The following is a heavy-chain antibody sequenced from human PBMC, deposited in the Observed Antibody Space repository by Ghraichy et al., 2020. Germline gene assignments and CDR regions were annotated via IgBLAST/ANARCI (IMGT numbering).Heavy chain of an antibody. Sequence: LSLTCAASGFTFSRSWMSWVRQGPGKGLELVANIKADGSEKYYVDSVKGRFTISRDNAKNSLYLQMNSLRAEDTALYYCARDHVIWDWRYWGQGTLVT. CDR1: GFTFSRSW. D-gene: IGHD2-8*02. CDR3: ARDHVIWDWRY. V-gene: IGHV3-7*03. CDR2: IKADGSEK. J-gene: IGHJ4*02.